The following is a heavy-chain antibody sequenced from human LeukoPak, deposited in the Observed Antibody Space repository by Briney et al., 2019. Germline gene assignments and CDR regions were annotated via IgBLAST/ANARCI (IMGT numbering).Heavy chain of an antibody. CDR3: ARGSSSSTYTWFDP. CDR2: IYYSGST. CDR1: GGSISSSSYY. V-gene: IGHV4-39*07. J-gene: IGHJ5*02. Sequence: SETLSLTCTVSGGSISSSSYYWGWIRQPPGKGLEWIGSIYYSGSTYYNPSLKSRVTISVDTSKNQFSLKVSSVTAADTAVYYCARGSSSSTYTWFDPWGQGILVTVSS. D-gene: IGHD6-6*01.